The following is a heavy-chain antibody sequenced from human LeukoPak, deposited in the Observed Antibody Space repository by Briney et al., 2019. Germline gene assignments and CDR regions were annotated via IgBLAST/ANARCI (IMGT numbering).Heavy chain of an antibody. CDR2: INHSGST. D-gene: IGHD5-18*01. J-gene: IGHJ6*03. Sequence: SETLSLTCAVYGGSFSGYYWSWIRQPPGKGLEWIGEINHSGSTNYNPSLKSRVTISVDTSKNQFSLKLSSVTAADTAVYYCARSVYSYGYDLYYYYYMDVWGKGTTVTVSS. CDR1: GGSFSGYY. CDR3: ARSVYSYGYDLYYYYYMDV. V-gene: IGHV4-34*01.